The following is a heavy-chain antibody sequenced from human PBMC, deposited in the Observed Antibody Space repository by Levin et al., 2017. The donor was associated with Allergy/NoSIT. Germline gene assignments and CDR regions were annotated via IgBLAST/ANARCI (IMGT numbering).Heavy chain of an antibody. CDR1: SGSISNYH. V-gene: IGHV4-4*08. CDR3: ARLLYVDGSRFAH. Sequence: SQTLSLTCSVSSGSISNYHWSWIRQSPAEGLEWIGHISNSGNTNYNPSLTSRVTISLDTSKSQISLRLSTVTAADPAVYFCARLLYVDGSRFAHWGQGTLVAVSS. D-gene: IGHD3-10*01. CDR2: ISNSGNT. J-gene: IGHJ4*02.